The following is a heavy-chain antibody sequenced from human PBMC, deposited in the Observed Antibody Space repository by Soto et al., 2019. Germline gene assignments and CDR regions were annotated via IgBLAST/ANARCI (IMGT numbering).Heavy chain of an antibody. J-gene: IGHJ4*02. CDR3: TTDFVLMVYAIRSIIDY. Sequence: GGSLRLSCAASGFTFSNAWMSWVRQAPGKGLEWVGRIKSKTDGGTTDYAAPVKGRFTISRDDSKNTLYLQMNSLKTEDTAVYYCTTDFVLMVYAIRSIIDYWRQGTLVTVPQ. D-gene: IGHD2-8*01. V-gene: IGHV3-15*01. CDR2: IKSKTDGGTT. CDR1: GFTFSNAW.